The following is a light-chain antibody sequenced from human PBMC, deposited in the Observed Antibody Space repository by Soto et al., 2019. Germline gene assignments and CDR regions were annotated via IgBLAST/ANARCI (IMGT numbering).Light chain of an antibody. J-gene: IGLJ1*01. CDR3: YPYAPESNDV. V-gene: IGLV2-23*01. Sequence: QSVLSQPASVSGSPGQSITISCTGTSSDVGAYDSVSWYQQHPHKAPQVIIYKGTQRPSGVSNRFSGSTSGNAASLTISGLQADDEADYSCYPYAPESNDVFGNGKKVTVL. CDR1: SSDVGAYDS. CDR2: KGT.